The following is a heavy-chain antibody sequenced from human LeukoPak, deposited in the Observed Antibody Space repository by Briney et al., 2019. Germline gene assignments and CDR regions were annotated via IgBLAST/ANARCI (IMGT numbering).Heavy chain of an antibody. D-gene: IGHD1-26*01. V-gene: IGHV3-21*01. CDR1: GFTFSNAW. J-gene: IGHJ3*02. Sequence: GGSLRLSCAASGFTFSNAWMSWVRQAPGKGLEWVSSISSSSSYIYYADSVKGRFTISRDNAKNSLYLQMNSLRAEDTAVYYCARDRGSGSYFYSKDAFDIWGQGTMVTVSS. CDR2: ISSSSSYI. CDR3: ARDRGSGSYFYSKDAFDI.